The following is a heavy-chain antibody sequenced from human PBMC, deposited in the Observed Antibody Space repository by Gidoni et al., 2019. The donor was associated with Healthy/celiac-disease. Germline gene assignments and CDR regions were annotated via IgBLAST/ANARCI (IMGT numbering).Heavy chain of an antibody. V-gene: IGHV1-69*04. Sequence: QVQLVQSGAEVKKPGSSVKVSCKASGGTFSSYAISWVRQAPGQGLEWMGRIIPILGIANYAQKFQGRVTITADKSTSTAYMELSSLRSEDTAVYYCARGSPIVVATLAAFDIWGQGTMVTVSS. J-gene: IGHJ3*02. D-gene: IGHD3-22*01. CDR2: IIPILGIA. CDR3: ARGSPIVVATLAAFDI. CDR1: GGTFSSYA.